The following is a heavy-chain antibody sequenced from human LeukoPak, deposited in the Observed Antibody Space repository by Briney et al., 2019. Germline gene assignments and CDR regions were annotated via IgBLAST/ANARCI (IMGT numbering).Heavy chain of an antibody. J-gene: IGHJ4*02. Sequence: RLSXAAXGNYWXXWVRQVPGKGLVWVSHINSDGSWTSYADSVKGRFTISKDNAKNTVYLQMNSLRAEDTAVYYCVSFYETYWGRGTLVTVSS. V-gene: IGHV3-74*01. CDR1: GNYW. CDR2: INSDGSWT. CDR3: VSFYETY. D-gene: IGHD2/OR15-2a*01.